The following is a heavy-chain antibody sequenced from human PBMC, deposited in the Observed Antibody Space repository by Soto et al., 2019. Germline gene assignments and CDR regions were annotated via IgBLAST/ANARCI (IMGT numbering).Heavy chain of an antibody. Sequence: QVQLQESGPRLVKPSETLSLTCSVSGVSIGSRFWSWIRQAPGKGPELVGYIFHTVNTNYNPAFKNRVTISMDTSKNQLSLQLSSVTAADTAVYYCARLQYTVVTALDIWGQGTLVTVSS. J-gene: IGHJ3*02. CDR2: IFHTVNT. CDR3: ARLQYTVVTALDI. CDR1: GVSIGSRF. D-gene: IGHD4-17*01. V-gene: IGHV4-59*11.